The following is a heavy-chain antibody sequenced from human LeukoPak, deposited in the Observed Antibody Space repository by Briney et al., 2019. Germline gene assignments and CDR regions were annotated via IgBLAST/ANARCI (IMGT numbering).Heavy chain of an antibody. J-gene: IGHJ6*02. V-gene: IGHV5-51*01. CDR3: ARQAWGIASLGYYYGMDV. D-gene: IGHD6-13*01. CDR2: IYPGDSDT. CDR1: GYSFTGYW. Sequence: GESLKISCKGSGYSFTGYWIGWVRQLPGKGLEWMGIIYPGDSDTRYSPSFQGQVTISVDKSISTAYLQWSSLKASDTAMYYCARQAWGIASLGYYYGMDVWGQGTTVTVSS.